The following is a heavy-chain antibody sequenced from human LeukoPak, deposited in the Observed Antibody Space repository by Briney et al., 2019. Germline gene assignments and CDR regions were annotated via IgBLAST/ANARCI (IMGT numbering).Heavy chain of an antibody. CDR1: GGTFSSYG. J-gene: IGHJ5*02. Sequence: SVKVSCKASGGTFSSYGISWVRQAPGQGLEWMGRIIPIFGTANYAQKFQGRVTITADKSTSTAYMELSSLRSEDTAVYYCARDGGDSSYVWNWFDPWGQGTLVTVSS. V-gene: IGHV1-69*06. CDR2: IIPIFGTA. CDR3: ARDGGDSSYVWNWFDP. D-gene: IGHD3-16*01.